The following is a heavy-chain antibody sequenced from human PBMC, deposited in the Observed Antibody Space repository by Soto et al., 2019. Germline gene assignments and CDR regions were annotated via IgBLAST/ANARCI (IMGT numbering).Heavy chain of an antibody. CDR1: GFTFSTYW. V-gene: IGHV3-74*01. Sequence: EVQLMESGGGLVQPGGSLRLSCSASGFTFSTYWMHWVRQAPGKGLVWVSRINTDGSTTTYADSVKGRFTISRDNAKNTLYLQMNSLRAEDTAVYYCARDRDTYGLNFFDYWGQGTLVTVSS. J-gene: IGHJ4*02. CDR3: ARDRDTYGLNFFDY. CDR2: INTDGSTT. D-gene: IGHD5-18*01.